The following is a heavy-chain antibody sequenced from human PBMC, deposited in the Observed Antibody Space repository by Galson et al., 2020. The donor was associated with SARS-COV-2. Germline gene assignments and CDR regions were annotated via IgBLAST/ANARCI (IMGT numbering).Heavy chain of an antibody. V-gene: IGHV3-48*02. J-gene: IGHJ6*02. CDR1: GFTFSSYR. Sequence: GGSLRLSCAASGFTFSSYRMNWVRQAPGKGLEWVSYISSSSSTIYYADSVKGRFTISRDNAKNSLYLQMNNLRDEDTAVYYCASSLGDQICYYYGMDVWGQGTTVTVSS. D-gene: IGHD4-17*01. CDR3: ASSLGDQICYYYGMDV. CDR2: ISSSSSTI.